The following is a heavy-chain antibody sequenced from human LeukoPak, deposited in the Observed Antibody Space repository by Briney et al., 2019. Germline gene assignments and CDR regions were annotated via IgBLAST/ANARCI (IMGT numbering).Heavy chain of an antibody. D-gene: IGHD3-22*01. Sequence: GGSLRLSCAVSGFNFDDYAIHWVRQGPGKGLEWVAGISANGGFISYGESVKGRFTISRDNPRNSVYLQMNFLRAEDMAMYFCTKEVQRWHSYFYRPSYALDIWGQGTMVSVSS. CDR3: TKEVQRWHSYFYRPSYALDI. V-gene: IGHV3-9*03. CDR2: ISANGGFI. CDR1: GFNFDDYA. J-gene: IGHJ3*02.